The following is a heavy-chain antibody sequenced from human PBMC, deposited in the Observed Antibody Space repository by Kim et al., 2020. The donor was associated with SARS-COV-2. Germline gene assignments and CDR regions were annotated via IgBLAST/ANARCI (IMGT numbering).Heavy chain of an antibody. CDR3: ARGGPDGYSLGFDY. J-gene: IGHJ4*02. Sequence: GGSLRLSCAASGFTFSSYDMHWVRQATGKGLEWVSAIGTAGDTYYPGSVKGRFTISRENAKNSLYLQMNSLRAGDTAVYYCARGGPDGYSLGFDYWGQGTLVTVSS. V-gene: IGHV3-13*04. CDR1: GFTFSSYD. D-gene: IGHD5-18*01. CDR2: IGTAGDT.